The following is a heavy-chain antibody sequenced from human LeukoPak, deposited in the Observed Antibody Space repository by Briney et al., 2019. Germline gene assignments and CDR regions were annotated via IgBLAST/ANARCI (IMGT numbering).Heavy chain of an antibody. J-gene: IGHJ4*02. V-gene: IGHV4-59*08. CDR1: GGSISSYY. CDR3: ARKDNFLDYFDY. CDR2: IYYSGST. D-gene: IGHD1-20*01. Sequence: SETLSLTCTVSGGSISSYYWSWLRQPPGKGLEWIGYIYYSGSTNYNPSLKSRVTISVDTSKNQFSLKLSSVTAADTAVYYCARKDNFLDYFDYWGQGTLVTVSP.